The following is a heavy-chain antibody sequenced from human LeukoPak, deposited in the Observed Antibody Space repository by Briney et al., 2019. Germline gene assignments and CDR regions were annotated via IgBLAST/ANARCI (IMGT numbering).Heavy chain of an antibody. CDR1: GGSISSGGYY. CDR3: ARGGSSWLFDY. J-gene: IGHJ4*02. Sequence: SETLSLTCTVSGGSISSGGYYWSWIRQHPGKGLEGIGYIYYSVSTYYNPSLKSRVTISVDTSKNQFSLKLRSVPAADTAVYYCARGGSSWLFDYWGQGTLVTVSS. CDR2: IYYSVST. D-gene: IGHD6-13*01. V-gene: IGHV4-31*03.